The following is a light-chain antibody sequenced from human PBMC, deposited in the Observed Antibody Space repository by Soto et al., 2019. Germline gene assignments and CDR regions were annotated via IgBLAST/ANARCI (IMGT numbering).Light chain of an antibody. CDR1: QGISSY. Sequence: DIQLTQSPASLSASVGDRVTITCRASQGISSYLAWYQQKPGKAPKLLIYLASTLQSGVPSRFSVSGSGTDFSLTISSLQPEDVATYYCQYLNSFPLSFGGGTKVEIK. J-gene: IGKJ4*01. V-gene: IGKV1-9*01. CDR3: QYLNSFPLS. CDR2: LAS.